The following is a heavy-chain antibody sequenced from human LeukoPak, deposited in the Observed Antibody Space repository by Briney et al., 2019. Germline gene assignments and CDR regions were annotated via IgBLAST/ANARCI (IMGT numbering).Heavy chain of an antibody. Sequence: ASVKVSCRASGGTFSSYAISWVRQAPGQGLEWMGGIIPIFGTADYAQEFQGRVTITADESTSTAYMELSSLRSEDTAVYYCARTGRSSGWYWFDPWGQGTLVTVSS. CDR1: GGTFSSYA. J-gene: IGHJ5*02. V-gene: IGHV1-69*13. CDR2: IIPIFGTA. CDR3: ARTGRSSGWYWFDP. D-gene: IGHD6-19*01.